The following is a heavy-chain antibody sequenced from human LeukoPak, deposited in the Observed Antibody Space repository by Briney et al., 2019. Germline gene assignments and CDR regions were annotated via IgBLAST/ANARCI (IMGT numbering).Heavy chain of an antibody. CDR1: GFRFTNYG. CDR3: ASPYDSSGYYPEDYFDY. CDR2: IGGTGDTT. J-gene: IGHJ4*02. V-gene: IGHV3-23*01. D-gene: IGHD3-22*01. Sequence: LPGGSLRLSCAASGFRFTNYGMNWVRQAPGKGLEWVSYIGGTGDTTYYAASVKGRFTVSRDNSKSTLYLQMNSLRAEDTAVYYCASPYDSSGYYPEDYFDYWGQGTLVTVSS.